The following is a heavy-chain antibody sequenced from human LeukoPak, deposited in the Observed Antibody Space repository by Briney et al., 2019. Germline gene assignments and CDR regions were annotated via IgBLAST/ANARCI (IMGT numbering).Heavy chain of an antibody. D-gene: IGHD4-17*01. CDR1: GGSFSGYY. CDR2: INHSGST. Sequence: SETLSLTCAVYGGSFSGYYWSWIRQLPGKGLEWIGEINHSGSTNYNPSLKSRVTISVDTSKNQFSLKLSSVTAADTAVYYCARGPPPYGGNSTFDYWGQGTLVTVSS. V-gene: IGHV4-34*01. J-gene: IGHJ4*02. CDR3: ARGPPPYGGNSTFDY.